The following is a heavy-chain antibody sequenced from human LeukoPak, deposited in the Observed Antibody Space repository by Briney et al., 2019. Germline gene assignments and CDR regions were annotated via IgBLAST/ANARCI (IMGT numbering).Heavy chain of an antibody. V-gene: IGHV4-34*01. CDR3: AGEPGYSSGWSYYYYGMDV. Sequence: SETLSLTCAVYGGSFSGYYWSWIRQPPGKGLEWIGEINHSGSTNYNPSLKSRVTISVDTSKNQFSLKLSSVTAADTAVYYCAGEPGYSSGWSYYYYGMDVWGQGTTVTVSS. J-gene: IGHJ6*02. CDR1: GGSFSGYY. CDR2: INHSGST. D-gene: IGHD6-19*01.